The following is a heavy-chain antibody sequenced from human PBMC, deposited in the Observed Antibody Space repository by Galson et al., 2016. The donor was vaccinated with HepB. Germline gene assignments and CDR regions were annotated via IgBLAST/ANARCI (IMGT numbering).Heavy chain of an antibody. CDR3: ARSTDDYNKYDH. D-gene: IGHD4-11*01. V-gene: IGHV4-39*01. J-gene: IGHJ4*02. Sequence: SETLSLTCTVSGGSISSIIYHWGWIRQPPGKGPEWIGSIYYSVRTSYNPSLKSRVTISVDTSKHQLSLKLTSVTAADTAVYYCARSTDDYNKYDHWGQGTLVSVSS. CDR1: GGSISSIIYH. CDR2: IYYSVRT.